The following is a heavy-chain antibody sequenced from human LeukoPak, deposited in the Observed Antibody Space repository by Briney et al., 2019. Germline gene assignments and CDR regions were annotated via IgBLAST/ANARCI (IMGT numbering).Heavy chain of an antibody. CDR1: GGSVSSTSFY. V-gene: IGHV4-39*07. CDR2: ISYTGST. CDR3: ARDHSSSWVIDAFDI. D-gene: IGHD6-13*01. Sequence: PSETLSLTCTVSGGSVSSTSFYWGWIRQPPGKGLEWIGSISYTGSTYHNPSLKSRVTISVDTSKNQFSLKLSSVTAADTAMYYCARDHSSSWVIDAFDIWGQGTMVTVSS. J-gene: IGHJ3*02.